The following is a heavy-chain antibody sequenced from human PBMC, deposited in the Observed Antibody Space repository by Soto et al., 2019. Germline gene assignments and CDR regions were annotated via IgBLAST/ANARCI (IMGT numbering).Heavy chain of an antibody. CDR2: ITRDGSST. CDR3: ARGANGYYYFDY. Sequence: EVQLVESGGGLVQPGGSLRLSCAASGFSLSDYWMHWVRPAPGEGLGWLSRITRDGSSTNDADSVTRRLTISRDNAKNTLYLQVNSLRGEDTAVYYCARGANGYYYFDYWCQGTLVTVSS. CDR1: GFSLSDYW. D-gene: IGHD5-18*01. J-gene: IGHJ4*02. V-gene: IGHV3-74*01.